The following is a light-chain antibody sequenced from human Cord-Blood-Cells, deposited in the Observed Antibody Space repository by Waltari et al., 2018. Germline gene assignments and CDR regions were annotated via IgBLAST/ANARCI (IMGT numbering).Light chain of an antibody. CDR3: QQYNSYLWT. J-gene: IGKJ1*01. CDR1: QSISSW. Sequence: DIQMTPSPSPLSASVGARDTITCRASQSISSWLAWYQQKPGKAPKLLIYDASSLESGVPSRFSGSGSGTEFTLTISSLQPDDFATYYCQQYNSYLWTFGQGTKVEIK. CDR2: DAS. V-gene: IGKV1-5*01.